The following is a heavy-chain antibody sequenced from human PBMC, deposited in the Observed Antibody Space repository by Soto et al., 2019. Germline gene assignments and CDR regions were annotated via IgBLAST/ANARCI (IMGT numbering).Heavy chain of an antibody. Sequence: PSETLSLTCTVSGGSISSSSYYWGWIRQPPGKGLEWIGSIYYSGSTYYNPSLKSRVTISVDTSKNQFSLKLSSVTAADTAVYYCARLWYISSTWLDPWGQGTLVTVSS. CDR1: GGSISSSSYY. J-gene: IGHJ5*01. D-gene: IGHD1-20*01. V-gene: IGHV4-39*01. CDR2: IYYSGST. CDR3: ARLWYISSTWLDP.